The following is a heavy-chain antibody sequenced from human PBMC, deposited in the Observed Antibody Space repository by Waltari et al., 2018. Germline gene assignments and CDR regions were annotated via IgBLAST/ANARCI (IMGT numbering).Heavy chain of an antibody. D-gene: IGHD1-26*01. Sequence: QVQLQESGPGLVKPSETLSLPCTVSVGSTSTYYWSWVRQSPGKGLEWIGYIHYSGSSVYNPSLRSRVAISLDTPNNQFSLRLRSVTAADAAIYYCARADTSTSYFYYYMDVWGKGTTVTVSS. CDR2: IHYSGSS. CDR3: ARADTSTSYFYYYMDV. V-gene: IGHV4-59*01. J-gene: IGHJ6*03. CDR1: VGSTSTYY.